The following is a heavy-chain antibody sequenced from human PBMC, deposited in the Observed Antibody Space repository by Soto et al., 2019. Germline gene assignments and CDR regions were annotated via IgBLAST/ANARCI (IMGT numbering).Heavy chain of an antibody. CDR3: XXXXXXXXXXXXXXXXXXXXN. V-gene: IGHV4-61*01. CDR1: GGSXSXXXXX. CDR2: IYYSGST. J-gene: IGHJ4*02. Sequence: QVQLQESGPGLVKPSETLSLTCTVSGGSXSXXXXXXXXXRXPPGKGLEWIGYIYYSGSTNYNPSXKXXXXXXXXXXXXXXXXXXXXXXXXXXXXXXXXXXXXXXXXXXXXXXXXXXXNWGQGTLVTVSS.